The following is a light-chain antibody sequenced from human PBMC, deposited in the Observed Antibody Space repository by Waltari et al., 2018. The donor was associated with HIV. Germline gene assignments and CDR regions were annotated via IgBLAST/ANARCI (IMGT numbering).Light chain of an antibody. Sequence: SYELTQLPSVSVSPGQTARTTCAGDALAKQYAYWYQQKPGQAPVLMISKDNERPSGTPERFSGASSGTTVTLTISGVQAEDEADYYCQSADSGGTWDVVFGGGTKLTVL. CDR2: KDN. J-gene: IGLJ2*01. CDR1: ALAKQY. V-gene: IGLV3-25*03. CDR3: QSADSGGTWDVV.